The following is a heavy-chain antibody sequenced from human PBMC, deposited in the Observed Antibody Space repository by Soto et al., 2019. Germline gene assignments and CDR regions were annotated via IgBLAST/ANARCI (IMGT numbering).Heavy chain of an antibody. V-gene: IGHV4-59*01. CDR2: IYYSGST. D-gene: IGHD6-13*01. Sequence: QVQLQESGPGLVKPSETLSLTCTVSGGSISSYYWSWIRQPPGKGLKWIGYIYYSGSTNYNPSRKSRVTISVDTSKNQFSLKLSSVTAAATAVYYCARESRPIAAAGKSDAFDIWGQGTMVTVSS. CDR1: GGSISSYY. CDR3: ARESRPIAAAGKSDAFDI. J-gene: IGHJ3*02.